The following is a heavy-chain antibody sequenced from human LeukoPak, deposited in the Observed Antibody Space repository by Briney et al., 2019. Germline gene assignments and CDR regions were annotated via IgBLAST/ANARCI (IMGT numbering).Heavy chain of an antibody. CDR1: GFTFDNYA. D-gene: IGHD3-9*01. CDR2: ISGTGSRI. Sequence: GGSLRLSCAASGFTFDNYAMNWVRQAPGKGLEWVSTISGTGSRIYYADSVKGRFIISRDNSKNTFYLQMNSLRAEDTALYHCAKDPDDILSGYWGMDVWGQGTTVTVSS. J-gene: IGHJ6*02. CDR3: AKDPDDILSGYWGMDV. V-gene: IGHV3-23*01.